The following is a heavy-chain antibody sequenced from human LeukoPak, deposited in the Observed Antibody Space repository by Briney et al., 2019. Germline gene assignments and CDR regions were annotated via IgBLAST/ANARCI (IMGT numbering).Heavy chain of an antibody. CDR1: GGSISSGGYS. V-gene: IGHV4-30-2*01. Sequence: PSQTLSLTCAVSGGSISSGGYSWSWIRQPPGKGLEWIGYIYHSGSTYYNPSLKSRVTISVDRSKNQFSLKLSSVTAADTAVYYCARRDPPDGMDVWGQGTTVTVSS. CDR2: IYHSGST. CDR3: ARRDPPDGMDV. J-gene: IGHJ6*02.